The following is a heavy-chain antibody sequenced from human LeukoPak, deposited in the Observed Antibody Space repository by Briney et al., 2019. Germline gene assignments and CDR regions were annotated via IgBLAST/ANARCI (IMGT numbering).Heavy chain of an antibody. CDR2: IRYDGSNK. V-gene: IGHV3-30*02. Sequence: GGSLRLSCAASGFTFSSYGMHWVRQAPGKGLEWVAFIRYDGSNKYYADSVTGRFTISRDNSKNTLYLQMKSLRAEDTAVYYCAKGGGYEAQYYYYLDVWGKGTTVTISS. J-gene: IGHJ6*03. D-gene: IGHD5-12*01. CDR3: AKGGGYEAQYYYYLDV. CDR1: GFTFSSYG.